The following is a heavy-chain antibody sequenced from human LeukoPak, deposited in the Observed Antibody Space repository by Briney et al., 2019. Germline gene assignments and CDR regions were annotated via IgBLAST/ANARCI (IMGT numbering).Heavy chain of an antibody. CDR3: ARDNVDLDY. J-gene: IGHJ4*02. D-gene: IGHD5-12*01. V-gene: IGHV4-34*01. CDR1: GGSFSGYY. CDR2: INHSGST. Sequence: SETLSLTCAVYGGSFSGYYWSWIRQPPGQGLDWIGEINHSGSTNYNPYLKRRVTISVEVSKHQFSVKRSSGTDAGTVVYYCARDNVDLDYWGQGTLVT.